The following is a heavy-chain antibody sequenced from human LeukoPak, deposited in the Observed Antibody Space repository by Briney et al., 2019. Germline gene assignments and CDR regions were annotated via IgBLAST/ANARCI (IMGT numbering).Heavy chain of an antibody. V-gene: IGHV4-59*11. CDR1: GGSISSHY. Sequence: SETLSLTCTVSGGSISSHYWSRIRQPPGKGLEWIGYIYYSGSTNYNPSLKSRVTISVDTSKNQFSLKLSSVTAADTAVYYCARGLGYCSSTSCYGGVYYYYYYMDVWGKGTTVTVSS. D-gene: IGHD2-2*01. J-gene: IGHJ6*03. CDR3: ARGLGYCSSTSCYGGVYYYYYYMDV. CDR2: IYYSGST.